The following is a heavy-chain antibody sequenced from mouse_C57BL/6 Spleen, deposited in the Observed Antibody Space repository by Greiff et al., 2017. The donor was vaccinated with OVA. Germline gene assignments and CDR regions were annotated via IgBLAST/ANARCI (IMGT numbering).Heavy chain of an antibody. Sequence: QVQLQQSGAELVKPGASVKMSCKASGYTFTTYPIEWMKQNPGKSLEWIGNFHPYNDDTKYNEKFKGKATLTVEKSSSTVYLELSRVTSDDSAVYYGARRGAYGSLYYFDYWGQGTTLTVSS. CDR3: ARRGAYGSLYYFDY. V-gene: IGHV1-47*01. CDR1: GYTFTTYP. J-gene: IGHJ2*01. CDR2: FHPYNDDT. D-gene: IGHD1-1*01.